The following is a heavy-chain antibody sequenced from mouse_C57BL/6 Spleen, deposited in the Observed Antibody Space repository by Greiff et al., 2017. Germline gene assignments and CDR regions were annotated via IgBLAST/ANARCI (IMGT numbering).Heavy chain of an antibody. V-gene: IGHV3-6*01. J-gene: IGHJ2*01. CDR1: GYSITSGYY. CDR3: ARDGATVCLDY. Sequence: DVKLQESGPGLVKPSQSLSLTCSVTGYSITSGYYWNWIRQFPGNKLEWMGYISYDGSNNYNPSLKNRISITRDTSKNQFFLKLNSVTTEDTATYYCARDGATVCLDYWGQGTTLTVSS. CDR2: ISYDGSN. D-gene: IGHD1-1*01.